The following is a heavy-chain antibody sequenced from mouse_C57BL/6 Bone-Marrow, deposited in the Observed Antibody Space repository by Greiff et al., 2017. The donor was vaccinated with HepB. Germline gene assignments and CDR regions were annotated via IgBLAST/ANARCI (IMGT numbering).Heavy chain of an antibody. V-gene: IGHV5-4*03. CDR2: ISDGGSYT. CDR3: ARGSYGNYGGYAMDY. Sequence: EVKVEESGGGLVKPGGSLKLSCAASGFTFSSYAMSWVRQTPEKRLEWVATISDGGSYTYYPDNVKGRFTISRDNAKNNLYLQMSHLKSEDTAMYYCARGSYGNYGGYAMDYWGQGTSVTVSS. D-gene: IGHD2-1*01. J-gene: IGHJ4*01. CDR1: GFTFSSYA.